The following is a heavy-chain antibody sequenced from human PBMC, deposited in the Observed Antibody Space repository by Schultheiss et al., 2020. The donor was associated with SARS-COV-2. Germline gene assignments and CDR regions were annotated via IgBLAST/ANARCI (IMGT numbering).Heavy chain of an antibody. Sequence: SQTLSLTCAISGDSVSSNSAAWNWIRQSPSRGLEWLGRTYYRSKWYNDYALSVKSRITINPDTSKNQFSLQLNSVTPEDTAVYYCARTSGWLVKTPPGWFDPWGQGTLVTVSS. CDR1: GDSVSSNSAA. CDR3: ARTSGWLVKTPPGWFDP. V-gene: IGHV6-1*01. CDR2: TYYRSKWYN. J-gene: IGHJ5*02. D-gene: IGHD6-19*01.